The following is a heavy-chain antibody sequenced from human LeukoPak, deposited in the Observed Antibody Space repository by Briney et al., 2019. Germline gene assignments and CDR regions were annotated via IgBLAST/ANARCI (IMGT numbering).Heavy chain of an antibody. Sequence: NPSEALSLTCGVSGGSISSSYWWSWVRQPPGKGLEWIGEIYHSGSTNYNPSLKSRVTISMDKSKNQFSLNLSSVTAADTAVYYCARGFDFWSGYYLDYWGQGTLVTVSS. D-gene: IGHD3-3*01. CDR2: IYHSGST. CDR3: ARGFDFWSGYYLDY. CDR1: GGSISSSYW. V-gene: IGHV4-4*02. J-gene: IGHJ4*02.